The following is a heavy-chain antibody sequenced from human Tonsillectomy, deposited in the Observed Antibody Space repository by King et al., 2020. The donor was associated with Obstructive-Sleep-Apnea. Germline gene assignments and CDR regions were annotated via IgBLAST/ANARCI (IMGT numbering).Heavy chain of an antibody. Sequence: QLQESGPGLVKPSETLSLTCTVSGGSISSSTYYWGWIRQPPGKGLEWIASIHYSGSTYHNPSLKSRVTISVDTSKNQFSLKLSSVTAADTAVYYCARPAYCGGDCYSYGAFDIWGQGTMVTVSS. D-gene: IGHD2-21*02. CDR2: IHYSGST. CDR1: GGSISSSTYY. V-gene: IGHV4-39*07. J-gene: IGHJ3*02. CDR3: ARPAYCGGDCYSYGAFDI.